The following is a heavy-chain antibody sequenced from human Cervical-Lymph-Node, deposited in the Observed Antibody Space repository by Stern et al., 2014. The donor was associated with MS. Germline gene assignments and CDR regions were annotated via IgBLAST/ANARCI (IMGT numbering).Heavy chain of an antibody. CDR2: ISWNSGSI. J-gene: IGHJ4*02. V-gene: IGHV3-9*01. CDR3: AKGKGAVAVGYFDY. Sequence: EVQLVESGGGLVQPGRSLRLSCAASGFTFDDYAMHWVRQAPGKGLEWVSGISWNSGSIGYADSVKGRFTISRDNAKNSLYLQMNSLRAEDTALYYCAKGKGAVAVGYFDYWGQETLVTVPS. D-gene: IGHD6-19*01. CDR1: GFTFDDYA.